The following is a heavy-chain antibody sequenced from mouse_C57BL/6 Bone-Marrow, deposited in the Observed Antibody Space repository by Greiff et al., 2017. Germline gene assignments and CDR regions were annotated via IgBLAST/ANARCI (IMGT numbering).Heavy chain of an antibody. CDR1: GYTFTSYW. CDR3: ARDGLVAY. Sequence: VQLQQSGAELVMPGASVKLSCKASGYTFTSYWMHWVKQRPGQGLEWIGEIDPSDSYNNYNQKFKGKSTLTVDNSSSTASMQLSSLTSADSAVYYGARDGLVAYWGQGTLVTVSA. V-gene: IGHV1-69*01. D-gene: IGHD3-1*01. J-gene: IGHJ3*01. CDR2: IDPSDSYN.